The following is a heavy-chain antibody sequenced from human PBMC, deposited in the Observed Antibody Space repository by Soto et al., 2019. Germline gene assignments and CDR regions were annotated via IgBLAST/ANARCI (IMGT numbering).Heavy chain of an antibody. J-gene: IGHJ4*02. Sequence: SVKVSCKASGGTLNNYAINWVRQAPGQGLEWMGGILPVSAPPDYAQKFQGRVSITADHSTSTVCMELSRLKSDDTAVYFCATDSNYDVSNSFWGQGTLVTVSS. D-gene: IGHD3-3*01. V-gene: IGHV1-69*13. CDR3: ATDSNYDVSNSF. CDR1: GGTLNNYA. CDR2: ILPVSAPP.